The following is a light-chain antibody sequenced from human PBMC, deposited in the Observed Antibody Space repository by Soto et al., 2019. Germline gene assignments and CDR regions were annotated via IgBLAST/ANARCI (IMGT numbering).Light chain of an antibody. CDR1: QSLSSN. CDR3: QQYNNWPPYT. V-gene: IGKV3-15*01. Sequence: EIVMTQSPGTLSVSPGERATLSCRASQSLSSNLAWYQQNPGQAPRLLIYGASTRATGIPARFSGSGSGTEFTLTISSLQSEDFAVYYCQQYNNWPPYTFGQGTKLEIK. J-gene: IGKJ2*01. CDR2: GAS.